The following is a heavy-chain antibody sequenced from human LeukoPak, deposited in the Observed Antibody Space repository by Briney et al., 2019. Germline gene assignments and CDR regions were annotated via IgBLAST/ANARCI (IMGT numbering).Heavy chain of an antibody. CDR2: IYYSGST. D-gene: IGHD2-15*01. V-gene: IGHV4-59*01. J-gene: IGHJ3*02. CDR1: GGSISSYY. Sequence: PSETLSLTCTVSGGSISSYYWSWIRQPPGKGLEWIGYIYYSGSTNYNPSLKNRVTISVDTSKNQFSLKLSSVTAADTAVYYCAREKGPEGYCSDGSCYSRNAFDIWGQGTMVTVSS. CDR3: AREKGPEGYCSDGSCYSRNAFDI.